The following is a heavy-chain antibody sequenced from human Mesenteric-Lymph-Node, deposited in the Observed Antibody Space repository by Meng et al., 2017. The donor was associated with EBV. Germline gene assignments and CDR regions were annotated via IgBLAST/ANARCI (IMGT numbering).Heavy chain of an antibody. V-gene: IGHV1-46*01. D-gene: IGHD5-18*01. CDR1: GYTFTSYY. J-gene: IGHJ4*02. CDR3: ARGYSYGYADY. CDR2: IDPTNGYT. Sequence: VQSGARDKKSCASVTDSCKASGYTFTSYYMHWVRQAPGQGLEYMGIIDPTNGYTRFPQKFQGRVTMTRDTSTSTVYMYVSSLRSEDTAIYYCARGYSYGYADYWGPGTLVTVSS.